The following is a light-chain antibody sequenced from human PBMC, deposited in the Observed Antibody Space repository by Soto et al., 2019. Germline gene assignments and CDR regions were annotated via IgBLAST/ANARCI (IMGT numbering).Light chain of an antibody. CDR2: AAS. Sequence: DIQMTQTPSTLSASLGDIVTSACRASQSISNRLAWYQQKPGKAPKVVIYAASSLQSGVPSRFSGSGSGTDFTLTISSLQPEDFATYYCQQSYSTPDTFGQGTRLQIK. J-gene: IGKJ5*01. V-gene: IGKV1-39*01. CDR3: QQSYSTPDT. CDR1: QSISNR.